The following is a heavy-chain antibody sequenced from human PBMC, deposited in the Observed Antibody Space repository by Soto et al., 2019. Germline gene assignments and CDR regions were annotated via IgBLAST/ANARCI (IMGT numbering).Heavy chain of an antibody. CDR2: ISAHIGNT. CDR3: VRFEELDDSSETLPNWFDP. CDR1: GYTCSNYG. V-gene: IGHV1-18*01. Sequence: AAVKVSCKASGYTCSNYGISWVRQAPGQGLEWMGWISAHIGNTNYAQKVQGRVTMTTDTSTSTAYMELRSLRSYDTAVYYCVRFEELDDSSETLPNWFDPWGQGSQVTVSS. J-gene: IGHJ5*02. D-gene: IGHD3-10*01.